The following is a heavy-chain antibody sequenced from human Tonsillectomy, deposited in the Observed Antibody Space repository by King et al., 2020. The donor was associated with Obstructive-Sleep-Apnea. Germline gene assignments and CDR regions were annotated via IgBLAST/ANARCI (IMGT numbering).Heavy chain of an antibody. CDR2: IYYTGTT. D-gene: IGHD3-16*01. J-gene: IGHJ4*02. Sequence: VQLQESGPGLVKPSETLSLTCTVSGCSISTYYWSWIRQPPGKGLEWIGYIYYTGTTNYNPSLKSRVTMSVDTSKNQFSLKLSSVTAADTAVYYCARWGIRFFDYWGRGTLVTVSS. CDR1: GCSISTYY. V-gene: IGHV4-59*08. CDR3: ARWGIRFFDY.